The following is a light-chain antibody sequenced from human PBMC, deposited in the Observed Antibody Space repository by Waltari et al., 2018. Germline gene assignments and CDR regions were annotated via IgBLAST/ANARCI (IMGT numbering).Light chain of an antibody. V-gene: IGKV4-1*01. CDR2: WAS. J-gene: IGKJ1*01. Sequence: DIVMTQSPDSLAVSLGARATINCKSSQSLLYRSNNKNYLAWNQQKPGQPPKLLLYWASTRESGVHDRFSGSGSGTDFTLTISSLQAEDVAVYYCQQYYSPPLTFGQGTKVEV. CDR1: QSLLYRSNNKNY. CDR3: QQYYSPPLT.